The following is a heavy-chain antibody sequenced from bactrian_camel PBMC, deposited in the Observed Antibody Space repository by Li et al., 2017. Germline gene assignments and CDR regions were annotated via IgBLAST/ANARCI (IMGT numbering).Heavy chain of an antibody. CDR2: IRRSGGET. Sequence: HVQLVESGGGSVQTGGSLRLSCVVSGHSRGSNCVGWYRLPPGRAPAEREGIAAIRRSGGETWYAGSVKGRFTISRDGAKNIIALQMDSLKPEDTATYYCAADLVTDEPSLVEREYYYWGQGTQVTV. CDR1: GHSRGSNC. V-gene: IGHV3-3*01. D-gene: IGHD1*01. CDR3: AADLVTDEPSLVEREYYY. J-gene: IGHJ4*01.